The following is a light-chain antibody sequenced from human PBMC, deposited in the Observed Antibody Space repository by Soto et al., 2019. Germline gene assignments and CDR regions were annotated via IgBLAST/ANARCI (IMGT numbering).Light chain of an antibody. Sequence: AIQLTQSPSYLSASVGDRVTITCRASQGFSSDLAWYQQKPGKAPKLLIYDASSLESGVPSRFSGSGSATDFTLTISSLQPEDFATYFCQQFNSYPLPFGGGPKVEIK. CDR3: QQFNSYPLP. J-gene: IGKJ4*01. V-gene: IGKV1-13*02. CDR2: DAS. CDR1: QGFSSD.